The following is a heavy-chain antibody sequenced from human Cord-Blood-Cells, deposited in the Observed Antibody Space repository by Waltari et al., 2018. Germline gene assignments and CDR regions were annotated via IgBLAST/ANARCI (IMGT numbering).Heavy chain of an antibody. Sequence: QVQLVQSGAEVKKPGASVKVSCKASGYTFTGYYMHWVRQAPGQGLDWMRCINPNSGGTNYAQKFQGRVTMTMDTSISTAYMELSRLRSDDTAVYYCARDPSLGIGAFDIWGQGTMVTVSS. CDR2: INPNSGGT. V-gene: IGHV1-2*02. D-gene: IGHD7-27*01. CDR1: GYTFTGYY. J-gene: IGHJ3*02. CDR3: ARDPSLGIGAFDI.